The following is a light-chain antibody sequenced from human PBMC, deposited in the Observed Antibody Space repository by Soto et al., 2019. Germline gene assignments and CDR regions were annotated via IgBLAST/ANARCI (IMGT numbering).Light chain of an antibody. CDR2: GAS. CDR3: QQYGGSPRT. Sequence: DILLPQSPGTLSFSPGEGATLSCRASQSISSNFLAWYQQKRGQAPRLLIHGASNRATGIPDRFSGSGSGTDFTLTITRLEPEDFAVYYCQQYGGSPRTFGQGTKVDIK. J-gene: IGKJ1*01. V-gene: IGKV3-20*01. CDR1: QSISSNF.